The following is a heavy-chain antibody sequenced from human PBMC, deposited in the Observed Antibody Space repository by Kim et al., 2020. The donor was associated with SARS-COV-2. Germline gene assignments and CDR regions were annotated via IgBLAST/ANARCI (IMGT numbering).Heavy chain of an antibody. D-gene: IGHD3-22*01. CDR2: VDHSGTT. J-gene: IGHJ5*02. CDR1: GASISSSSC. Sequence: SETLSLTCVVSGASISSSSCWCWVRQPPGKGLEWIGEVDHSGTTSYNVSLKSRVTISVDKSKNQFSLRLNSVSAADTAVYYCARGASSAWTLRAWFDPW. V-gene: IGHV4-4*02. CDR3: ARGASSAWTLRAWFDP.